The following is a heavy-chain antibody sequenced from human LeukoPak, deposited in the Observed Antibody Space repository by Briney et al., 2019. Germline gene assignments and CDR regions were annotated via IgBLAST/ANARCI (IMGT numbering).Heavy chain of an antibody. Sequence: GGSLRLSCAASGFTFSSYAMHWVRQAPGKGLEWVAVISYDGSNKYYADSVKGRFTISRDNSKNTLYLQMNSLRAEDTAVYYCARDLRYCSSTSCYAPDYWGQGTLVTVSS. CDR2: ISYDGSNK. CDR1: GFTFSSYA. V-gene: IGHV3-30-3*01. J-gene: IGHJ4*02. CDR3: ARDLRYCSSTSCYAPDY. D-gene: IGHD2-2*01.